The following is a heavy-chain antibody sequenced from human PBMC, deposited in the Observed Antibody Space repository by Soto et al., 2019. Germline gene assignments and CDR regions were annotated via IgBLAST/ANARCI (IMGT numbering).Heavy chain of an antibody. V-gene: IGHV4-59*01. D-gene: IGHD3-3*01. CDR2: IYYSGST. Sequence: SETLSLTCTVSGGSISSYYWSWIRQPPGKGLEWIGYIYYSGSTNYNPSLKSRVTISVDTSKNQFSLKLSSVTAADTAVYYCARVPFYYDFGSGPYGWFDPWGKEPLVTVP. J-gene: IGHJ5*02. CDR1: GGSISSYY. CDR3: ARVPFYYDFGSGPYGWFDP.